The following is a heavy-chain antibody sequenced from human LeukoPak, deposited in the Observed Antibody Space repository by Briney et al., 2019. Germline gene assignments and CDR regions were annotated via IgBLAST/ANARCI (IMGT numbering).Heavy chain of an antibody. CDR1: GDSVSSDSAA. V-gene: IGHV6-1*01. CDR2: TYYRSQWYT. D-gene: IGHD6-6*01. CDR3: ARALDSSSSERKNRVYYYYMDV. J-gene: IGHJ6*03. Sequence: SQTLSLTCAISGDSVSSDSAAWNWIRQSPSRGLEWLGRTYYRSQWYTDYAGSVQSRIIINPDTSKNQFSLQLNSVTPEDTAVYYCARALDSSSSERKNRVYYYYMDVWGKGTTVTVSS.